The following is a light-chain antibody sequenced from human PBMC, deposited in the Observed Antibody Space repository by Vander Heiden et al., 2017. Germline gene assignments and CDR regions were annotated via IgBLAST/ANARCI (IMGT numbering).Light chain of an antibody. CDR3: AAWDDSLSGYV. Sequence: QSVLTQPPSASGTPGQRVTISCSGSSSNIGSTYVYWYQQLPGTAPKRLIYSNNQRPSGVPDRFSGSKSGTSASLAISGLRSEDEADYYCAAWDDSLSGYVFGTGTKVTVL. CDR2: SNN. CDR1: SSNIGSTY. J-gene: IGLJ1*01. V-gene: IGLV1-47*02.